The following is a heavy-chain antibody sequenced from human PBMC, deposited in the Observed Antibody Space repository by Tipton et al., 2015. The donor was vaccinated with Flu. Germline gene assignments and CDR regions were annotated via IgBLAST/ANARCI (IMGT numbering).Heavy chain of an antibody. Sequence: QLVQSGAEVKKPGASVKVSCKASGYTFTSYGISWVRQAPGQGLEWTGWISAYNGNTNYAQKLQGRVTMTTDTSTSTAYMELRSLRSDDTAVYYCARDLARQFLYYYGMDVWGQGTTVTVSS. CDR1: GYTFTSYG. CDR2: ISAYNGNT. D-gene: IGHD2/OR15-2a*01. J-gene: IGHJ6*02. V-gene: IGHV1-18*01. CDR3: ARDLARQFLYYYGMDV.